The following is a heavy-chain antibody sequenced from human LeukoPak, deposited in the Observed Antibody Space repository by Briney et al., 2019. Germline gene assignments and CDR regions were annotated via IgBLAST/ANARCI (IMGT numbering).Heavy chain of an antibody. D-gene: IGHD2-8*01. J-gene: IGHJ4*02. CDR2: ISTSGST. Sequence: SETLSLTCTVSGGSTSSYYWNWIRQPAEKGVEWIGRISTSGSTNSNPSLKSRLTMSLDPSKNQFSLKLSSVTAADTGVYYCAGGNNNNVFDSWGQGTLVTVSS. V-gene: IGHV4-4*07. CDR3: AGGNNNNVFDS. CDR1: GGSTSSYY.